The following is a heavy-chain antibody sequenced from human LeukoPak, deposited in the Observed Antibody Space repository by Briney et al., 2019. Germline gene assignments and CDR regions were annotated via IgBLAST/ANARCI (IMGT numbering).Heavy chain of an antibody. D-gene: IGHD6-13*01. Sequence: ASVKVSCKASGYTFTSYAMNWVRQAPGQGLEWMGWINTNTGNPTYVQGFTGRFVFSLDTSVSTAYLQISSLKAEDTAVYYCARVSSSWYVGWFDPWGQGTLVTVSS. V-gene: IGHV7-4-1*02. CDR2: INTNTGNP. CDR1: GYTFTSYA. CDR3: ARVSSSWYVGWFDP. J-gene: IGHJ5*02.